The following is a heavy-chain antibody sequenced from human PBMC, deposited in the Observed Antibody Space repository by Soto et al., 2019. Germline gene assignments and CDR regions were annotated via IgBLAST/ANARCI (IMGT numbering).Heavy chain of an antibody. V-gene: IGHV3-66*01. J-gene: IGHJ4*02. CDR2: IYSGGST. CDR3: ASHRYCSGGSCYSRGYYFDY. D-gene: IGHD2-15*01. Sequence: LRLSCAASGFSVSRNYISWVRQAPGKGLEWVSVIYSGGSTYYADSVKGRFTISRDNSKNTLYLQMNSLRAEDTAVYYCASHRYCSGGSCYSRGYYFDYWGQGTLVTVSS. CDR1: GFSVSRNY.